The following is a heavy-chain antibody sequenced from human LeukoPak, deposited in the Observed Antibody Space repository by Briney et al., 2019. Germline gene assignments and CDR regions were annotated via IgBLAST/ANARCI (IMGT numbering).Heavy chain of an antibody. J-gene: IGHJ4*02. CDR2: IKQDGSGK. CDR1: GFTFSNDW. Sequence: GGSLRLSCAASGFTFSNDWMSWVRQAPGKGLEWVANIKQDGSGKYYVDSVKGRFTISRDNAKNSLYLQMNSLRAEDTAVYYCARHQLGELSRWGQGTLVTVSS. V-gene: IGHV3-7*03. CDR3: ARHQLGELSR. D-gene: IGHD3-16*02.